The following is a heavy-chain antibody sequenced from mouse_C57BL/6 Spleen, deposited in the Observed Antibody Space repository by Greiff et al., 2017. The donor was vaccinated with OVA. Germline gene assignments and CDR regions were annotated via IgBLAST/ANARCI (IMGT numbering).Heavy chain of an antibody. CDR1: GYTFTSYD. J-gene: IGHJ2*01. CDR2: IYPRDGST. CDR3: ARDDSLDY. V-gene: IGHV1-85*01. D-gene: IGHD2-4*01. Sequence: VHLVESGPELVKPGASVKLSCKASGYTFTSYDINWVKQRPGQGLEWIGWIYPRDGSTKYNEKFKGKATLTVDTSSSTAYMELHSLTSEDSAVYFCARDDSLDYWGQGTTLTVSS.